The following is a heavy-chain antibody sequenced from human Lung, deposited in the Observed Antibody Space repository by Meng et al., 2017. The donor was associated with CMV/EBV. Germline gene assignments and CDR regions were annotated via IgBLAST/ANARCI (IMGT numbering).Heavy chain of an antibody. D-gene: IGHD5-12*01. V-gene: IGHV5-51*01. Sequence: GESLKISCKASGYCFTSYRIGWVRQMPGKGLEWMGIIYPGDSDINYTPSFEGQDIISADKSISTAYLQKSGLKASDTAMYYCARLRGYYGYDCVDYWGQGTLVTVSS. CDR1: GYCFTSYR. J-gene: IGHJ4*02. CDR3: ARLRGYYGYDCVDY. CDR2: IYPGDSDI.